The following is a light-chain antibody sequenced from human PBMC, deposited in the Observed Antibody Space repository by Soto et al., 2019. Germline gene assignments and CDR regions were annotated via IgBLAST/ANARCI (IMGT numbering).Light chain of an antibody. CDR2: GAF. J-gene: IGKJ5*01. V-gene: IGKV3D-20*02. CDR3: QQRGDWPPIT. Sequence: EIVLTQSPDTRSLSPGERATLSCRASQSIRSNYLAWYQQKPGQAPRFLIYGAFSRATGIPDRFSGSGSGTDFTLTISSLEPEDFAVYYCQQRGDWPPITFGQGTRLEIK. CDR1: QSIRSNY.